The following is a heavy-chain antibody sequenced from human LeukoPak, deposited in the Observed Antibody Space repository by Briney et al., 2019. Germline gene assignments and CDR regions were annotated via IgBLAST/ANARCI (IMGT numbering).Heavy chain of an antibody. CDR3: VRGSTDWNGMDV. CDR1: AFTFSNHY. V-gene: IGHV3-74*01. J-gene: IGHJ6*02. CDR2: IDPNGRYT. D-gene: IGHD6-19*01. Sequence: GRCLRLSCAASAFTFSNHYMHWVRQAPGKGLVSVSRIDPNGRYTSYADSVKGRFTISRDNAKNTLYLQMNTLGAEDTALYYCVRGSTDWNGMDVWGQGTTVTVSS.